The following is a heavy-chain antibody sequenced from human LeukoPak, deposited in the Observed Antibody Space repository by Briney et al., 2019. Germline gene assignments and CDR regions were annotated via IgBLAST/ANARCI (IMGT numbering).Heavy chain of an antibody. V-gene: IGHV1-8*01. D-gene: IGHD5-24*01. J-gene: IGHJ6*03. CDR1: GYTFTSYD. CDR3: ARVGDGYNRNYYYYYYMDV. CDR2: MNPNSGNT. Sequence: GASVKVSCKSSGYTFTSYDINWVRQATGQGLEWMGWMNPNSGNTVYAQKLQGRVTMTRNTSISTAYMELSSLSSEDTAVYYCARVGDGYNRNYYYYYYMDVWGKGTTVTVSS.